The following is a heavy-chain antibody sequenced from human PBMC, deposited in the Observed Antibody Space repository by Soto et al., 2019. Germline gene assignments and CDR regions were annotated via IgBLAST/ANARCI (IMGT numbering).Heavy chain of an antibody. CDR1: GFTVSSNY. J-gene: IGHJ5*02. CDR2: IYSGGTT. V-gene: IGHV3-53*02. Sequence: EVQLVETGGGLIQPGGSLRLSCAASGFTVSSNYMSWFRQAPGKGLEWVSVIYSGGTTYYADSVKGRFTISRDNSKNTLFLQMNRLRAEDTAVYYCARETNPGLTAAANWFDPWGQGTLVTVSS. D-gene: IGHD6-13*01. CDR3: ARETNPGLTAAANWFDP.